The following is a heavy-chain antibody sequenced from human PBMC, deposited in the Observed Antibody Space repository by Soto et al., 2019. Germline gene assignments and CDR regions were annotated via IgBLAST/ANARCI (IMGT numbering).Heavy chain of an antibody. CDR2: INQDGSEK. CDR3: SRSLNS. Sequence: GSLRLSCAASGFTFSTYWMDWVRQTPGKGLEWVANINQDGSEKNYVDSVKGRFTISRDNAKNSLYLQMSSLTAEDSALYYCSRSLNSWGQGTLVTVSS. J-gene: IGHJ4*02. V-gene: IGHV3-7*01. CDR1: GFTFSTYW.